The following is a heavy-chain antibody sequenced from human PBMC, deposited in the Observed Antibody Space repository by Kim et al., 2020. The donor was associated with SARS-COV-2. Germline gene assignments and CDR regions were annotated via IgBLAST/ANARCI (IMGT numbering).Heavy chain of an antibody. CDR2: ISYDGSNK. D-gene: IGHD3-10*01. CDR1: GFTFSSYG. CDR3: AKGIRIAYYYGSGSYLEVSGDAFDI. Sequence: GGSLRLSCAASGFTFSSYGMHWVRQAPGKGLEWVAVISYDGSNKYYADSVKGRFTISRDNSKNTLYLQMNSLRAEDTAVYYCAKGIRIAYYYGSGSYLEVSGDAFDIWGQGTMVTVSS. J-gene: IGHJ3*02. V-gene: IGHV3-30*18.